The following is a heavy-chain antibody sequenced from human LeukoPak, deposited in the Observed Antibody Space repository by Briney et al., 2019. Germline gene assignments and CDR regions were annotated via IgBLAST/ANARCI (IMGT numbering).Heavy chain of an antibody. CDR1: GGSINSYY. CDR3: ARTRDSGTLDY. J-gene: IGHJ4*02. D-gene: IGHD3-10*01. CDR2: IYYSGST. Sequence: SETLSLTCTVSGGSINSYYWSWIRQPPGKGLEWIGYIYYSGSTNYNPSLTSRLTISVDTSKNQFPLKLSSVTAADTAVYYCARTRDSGTLDYWGQGTLVTVSS. V-gene: IGHV4-59*01.